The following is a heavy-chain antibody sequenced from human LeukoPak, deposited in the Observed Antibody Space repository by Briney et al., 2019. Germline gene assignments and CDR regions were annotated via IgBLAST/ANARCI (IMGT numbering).Heavy chain of an antibody. J-gene: IGHJ4*02. D-gene: IGHD4-17*01. CDR1: GFTVSSNY. CDR2: IYSGGST. V-gene: IGHV3-66*01. Sequence: GGSLRLSCAASGFTVSSNYMSWVRQAPGRGLEWVSLIYSGGSTYYADSVKDRSTISRDSSKNTLYLQMNSLRAEDTAVYYCARDPPGDAVTTPAPDDWGQGALVTVSS. CDR3: ARDPPGDAVTTPAPDD.